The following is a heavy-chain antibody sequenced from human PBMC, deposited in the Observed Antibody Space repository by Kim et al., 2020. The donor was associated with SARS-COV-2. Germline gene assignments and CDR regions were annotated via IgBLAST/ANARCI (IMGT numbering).Heavy chain of an antibody. CDR2: IYPGDSDT. Sequence: GESLKISCKGSGYSFTSYWIGWVRQMPGKGLEWMGIIYPGDSDTRYSPSFQGQVTISANKSISTAYLQWSSLKASDTAMYYCARLSRYYYDSSGYSEFDYWGQGTLVTVSS. J-gene: IGHJ4*02. V-gene: IGHV5-51*01. CDR1: GYSFTSYW. CDR3: ARLSRYYYDSSGYSEFDY. D-gene: IGHD3-22*01.